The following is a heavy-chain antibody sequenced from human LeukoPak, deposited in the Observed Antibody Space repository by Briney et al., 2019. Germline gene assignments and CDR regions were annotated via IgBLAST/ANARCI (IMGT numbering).Heavy chain of an antibody. J-gene: IGHJ4*02. CDR3: ARVAPTLTTVVTHFDY. CDR2: IIPIFGTA. CDR1: GGTFSSYA. V-gene: IGHV1-69*13. Sequence: SVKVSCKASGGTFSSYAISWVLQAPGQVLEWMGGIIPIFGTANYAQKFQGRVTITANESTSTAYMELSSLRSEDTAVYYCARVAPTLTTVVTHFDYWGQGTLVTVSS. D-gene: IGHD4-23*01.